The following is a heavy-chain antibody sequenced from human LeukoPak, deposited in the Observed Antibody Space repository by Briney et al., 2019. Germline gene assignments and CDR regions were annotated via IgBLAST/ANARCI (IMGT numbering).Heavy chain of an antibody. V-gene: IGHV3-30*04. Sequence: PGGSLRLSCEASGFTFRTFSMHWVRQAPGKGLEWVAVIISDGTNEYYANSVKGRFTISRDNSKNTLYLQISGLRSEDTAVYYCATGPQYGSSGPENFDYWGQGTLVTVAS. CDR3: ATGPQYGSSGPENFDY. D-gene: IGHD3-22*01. CDR2: IISDGTNE. CDR1: GFTFRTFS. J-gene: IGHJ4*02.